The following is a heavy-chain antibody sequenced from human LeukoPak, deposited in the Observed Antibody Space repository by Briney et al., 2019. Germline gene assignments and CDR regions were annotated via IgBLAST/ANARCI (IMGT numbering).Heavy chain of an antibody. Sequence: SETLSLTCAVYGGSFSGYYWSWIRQPPGKGLEWIGEINHSGSTNYNPSLKSRVTISVDTSKNQFSLKLSSVTAADTAVYYCARGPTLDPWGQGTLVTVSS. V-gene: IGHV4-34*01. J-gene: IGHJ5*02. CDR2: INHSGST. D-gene: IGHD4-17*01. CDR3: ARGPTLDP. CDR1: GGSFSGYY.